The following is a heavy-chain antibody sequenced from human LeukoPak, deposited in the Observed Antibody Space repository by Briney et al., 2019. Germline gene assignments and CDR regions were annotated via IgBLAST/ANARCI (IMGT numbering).Heavy chain of an antibody. CDR1: GFTFDDYG. D-gene: IGHD2-2*01. CDR2: INWNGGST. J-gene: IGHJ4*02. CDR3: AKERYQLLFSGKTIFDY. Sequence: RPGGSLRLSCAASGFTFDDYGMSWVRQAPGKGLEWVSGINWNGGSTGYADSVKGRFTISRDNAKNSLYLQMNSLRAEDTALYYCAKERYQLLFSGKTIFDYSGQGTLVTVSS. V-gene: IGHV3-20*04.